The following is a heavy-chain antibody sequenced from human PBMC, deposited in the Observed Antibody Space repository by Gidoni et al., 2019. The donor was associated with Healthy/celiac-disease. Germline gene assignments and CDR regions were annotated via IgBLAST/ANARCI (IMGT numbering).Heavy chain of an antibody. CDR2: ISSNGGST. CDR1: GFTLSSYA. Sequence: EVQLVESGGGLVQPGGARSIPCSASGFTLSSYAMNWVRQAPGKGLEYVSAISSNGGSTYYADSVKGRFTISRDNSKNTLYLQMSSLRAEDTAVYYCVKADSSTRLDYAYFDYWGQGTLVTVSS. V-gene: IGHV3-64D*08. CDR3: VKADSSTRLDYAYFDY. J-gene: IGHJ4*02. D-gene: IGHD6-13*01.